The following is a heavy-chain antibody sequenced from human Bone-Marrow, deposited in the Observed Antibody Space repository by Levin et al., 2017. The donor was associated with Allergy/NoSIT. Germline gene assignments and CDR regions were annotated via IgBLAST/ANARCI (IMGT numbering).Heavy chain of an antibody. CDR2: IIYTGDT. D-gene: IGHD3-10*01. Sequence: KASETLSLTCTVSGGTISSSSYYWSWIRQSPGKGPEWIGSIIYTGDTYYNPSLESRVSISKDTSKNQFFLSLSSVTAADTAVYSCTMCLTLTGIGNWFDPWGQGSLVTVAS. V-gene: IGHV4-39*01. CDR1: GGTISSSSYY. J-gene: IGHJ5*02. CDR3: TMCLTLTGIGNWFDP.